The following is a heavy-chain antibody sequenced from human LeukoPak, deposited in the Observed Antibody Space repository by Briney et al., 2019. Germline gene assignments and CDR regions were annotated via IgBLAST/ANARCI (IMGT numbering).Heavy chain of an antibody. CDR2: INNSGTT. D-gene: IGHD3-16*02. V-gene: IGHV4-39*01. J-gene: IGHJ4*02. Sequence: SETLSLTCTVSGGSISSSSYYWGWIRQPPGKGLEWIGSINNSGTTYYNPSLKSRVTISGDTSKNQFSLKLSSVTAADTAVYYCARRGLSQTFDYWGQGTLVTVSS. CDR1: GGSISSSSYY. CDR3: ARRGLSQTFDY.